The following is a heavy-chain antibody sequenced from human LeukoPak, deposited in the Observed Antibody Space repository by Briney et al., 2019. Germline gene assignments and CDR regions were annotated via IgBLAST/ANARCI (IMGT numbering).Heavy chain of an antibody. CDR2: VNPSSGST. CDR3: ARAVGPRGGNWFDP. Sequence: ASVKVSCKASGYTFTSYFMHWVRQAPGQGLEWIGVVNPSSGSTTYSQKFQGRVTMTRDTSTSTVYMDLGSLRSDDTAVYYCARAVGPRGGNWFDPWGQGTLVTVSS. D-gene: IGHD1-26*01. CDR1: GYTFTSYF. J-gene: IGHJ5*02. V-gene: IGHV1-46*01.